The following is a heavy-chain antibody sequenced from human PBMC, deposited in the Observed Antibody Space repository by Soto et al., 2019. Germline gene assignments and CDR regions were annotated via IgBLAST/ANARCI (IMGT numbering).Heavy chain of an antibody. CDR2: IMPIFGTA. J-gene: IGHJ6*02. D-gene: IGHD6-19*01. Sequence: QVQLVQSGAEVKKPGSSVKVSCKASGGTFSSYAISWVRQAPGQGLEWMGGIMPIFGTANYAQKFQGRVTITADESTSTAYMELSSLRSEDTAVYYCARVIQGIAVAGTEGTGYYYYGMDVWGQGTTVTVSS. V-gene: IGHV1-69*01. CDR3: ARVIQGIAVAGTEGTGYYYYGMDV. CDR1: GGTFSSYA.